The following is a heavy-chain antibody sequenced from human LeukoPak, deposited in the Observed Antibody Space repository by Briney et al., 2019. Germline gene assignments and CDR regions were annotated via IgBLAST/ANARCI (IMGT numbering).Heavy chain of an antibody. CDR1: GYSISSGYY. CDR2: IYHSGST. J-gene: IGHJ3*02. Sequence: SETLSLTCTVSGYSISSGYYWGWIRQPPGKGLEWIGSIYHSGSTNYNPSLKSRVTISVDTSKNQFSLKLSSVTAADTAVYYCARDYYDSSGYYDVGAFDIWGQGTMVTVSS. V-gene: IGHV4-38-2*02. CDR3: ARDYYDSSGYYDVGAFDI. D-gene: IGHD3-22*01.